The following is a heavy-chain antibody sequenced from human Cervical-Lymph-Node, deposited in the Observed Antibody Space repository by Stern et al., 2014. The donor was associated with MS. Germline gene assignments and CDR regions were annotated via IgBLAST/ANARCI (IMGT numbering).Heavy chain of an antibody. Sequence: EVQLLESGGGLVQPGRSLRLSCAASGFSFGDYAMHWVRQAPGKGLEWVVGITWNSVSVGYSDSVKGRFTISRDNAKNSLYLQMNSLRGDDTALYYCAKGSGGSCYYPVALDYWGQGTLVTVSS. V-gene: IGHV3-9*01. CDR1: GFSFGDYA. CDR2: ITWNSVSV. J-gene: IGHJ4*02. D-gene: IGHD3-3*01. CDR3: AKGSGGSCYYPVALDY.